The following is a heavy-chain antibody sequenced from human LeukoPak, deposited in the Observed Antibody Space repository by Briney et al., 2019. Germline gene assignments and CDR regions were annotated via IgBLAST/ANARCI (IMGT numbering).Heavy chain of an antibody. CDR3: ARDKVPGDY. J-gene: IGHJ4*02. D-gene: IGHD1-1*01. Sequence: PSETLSLTCTVSGGSISGYYWSWIRQPPGKGLELIGYIYNSGSTNYNPSLKSRVTISIDTSKNQFSLKLSSVTAADTAVYFCARDKVPGDYWGQGTLVTVSS. CDR1: GGSISGYY. V-gene: IGHV4-59*01. CDR2: IYNSGST.